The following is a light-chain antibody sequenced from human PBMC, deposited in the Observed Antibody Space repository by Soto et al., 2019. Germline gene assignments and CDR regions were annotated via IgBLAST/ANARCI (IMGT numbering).Light chain of an antibody. CDR1: RSLSSSY. CDR2: AAS. Sequence: EIVLTQSPGTLSLSPGERATLSCRASRSLSSSYVVWYQQKSGQAPRLLIYAASRRATGIPDRFSGSGSATEYTLTSSRLEPEDFAVYYCQQQGTFGQGTKLEIK. J-gene: IGKJ2*01. CDR3: QQQGT. V-gene: IGKV3-20*01.